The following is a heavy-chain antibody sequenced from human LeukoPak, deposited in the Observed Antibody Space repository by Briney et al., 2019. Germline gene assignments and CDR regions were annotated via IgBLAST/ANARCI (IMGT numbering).Heavy chain of an antibody. Sequence: SETLSLTCAVYGGSFSGYYWSWIRQPPGKGLEWIGEINHSGSTNYNPSLKSRVTISVDTSKNQFSLKLSSVTAADTAVYYCARGLGYSYGLFDYWGQGTLVTVSS. CDR1: GGSFSGYY. J-gene: IGHJ4*02. D-gene: IGHD5-18*01. V-gene: IGHV4-34*01. CDR3: ARGLGYSYGLFDY. CDR2: INHSGST.